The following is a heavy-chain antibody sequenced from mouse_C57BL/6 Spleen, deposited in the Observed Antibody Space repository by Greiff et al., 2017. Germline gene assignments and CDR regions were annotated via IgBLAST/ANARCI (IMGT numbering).Heavy chain of an antibody. CDR2: ILPGSGRT. D-gene: IGHD1-2*01. V-gene: IGHV1-9*01. Sequence: VQLQQSGAELMKPGASVKLSCKATGYTFTGYWIEWVKQRPVHGLEWIGEILPGSGRTNYNEKFKGKATFTADKSSNTAYMQLSSLTTEDSAIYYYARRCYGHLRYFDDWGKGTTVTVSS. CDR3: ARRCYGHLRYFDD. J-gene: IGHJ1*03. CDR1: GYTFTGYW.